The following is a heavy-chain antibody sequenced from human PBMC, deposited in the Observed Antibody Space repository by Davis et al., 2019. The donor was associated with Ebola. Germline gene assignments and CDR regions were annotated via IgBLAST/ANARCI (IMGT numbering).Heavy chain of an antibody. CDR3: ARGGKTSGWYYYFDY. Sequence: SETLSLTCTVSGVSLNSGDYYWSWFRQLPGKGLEWIGFIYTSGSAYYNPSLESQVNISLDTSKSHFSLKLSSVTAADTAVYYCARGGKTSGWYYYFDYWGQGSLVTVSS. CDR1: GVSLNSGDYY. J-gene: IGHJ4*02. D-gene: IGHD6-19*01. CDR2: IYTSGSA. V-gene: IGHV4-30-4*02.